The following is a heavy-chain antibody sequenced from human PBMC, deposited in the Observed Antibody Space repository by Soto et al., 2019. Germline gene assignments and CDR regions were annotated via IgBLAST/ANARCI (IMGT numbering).Heavy chain of an antibody. V-gene: IGHV4-38-2*01. CDR2: IYHSGNT. CDR1: GYAISSGSY. CDR3: VSDFVTNKDWLGP. J-gene: IGHJ5*02. Sequence: SETLSLTCAVSGYAISSGSYWDWIRQPPGKGLEWIGSIYHSGNTYFNPSLESRVTISVDTSKNQFSLKLSSVTAADTAVYYCVSDFVTNKDWLGPWGQGILVTVSS. D-gene: IGHD2-15*01.